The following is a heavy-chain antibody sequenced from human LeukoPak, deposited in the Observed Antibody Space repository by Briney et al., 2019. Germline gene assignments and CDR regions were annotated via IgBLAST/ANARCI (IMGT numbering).Heavy chain of an antibody. CDR3: VRVGSGATRADTLDL. Sequence: KPGGSLRLSCAASGFTFSAYSMNWVRQAPGEGLEWVASIGAAGSHIYYADSMKGRFTISRDNAKSSLFLQMNSLRAEDTGIYYCVRVGSGATRADTLDLWGQGKMVTVSS. J-gene: IGHJ3*01. D-gene: IGHD6-19*01. CDR1: GFTFSAYS. CDR2: IGAAGSHI. V-gene: IGHV3-21*01.